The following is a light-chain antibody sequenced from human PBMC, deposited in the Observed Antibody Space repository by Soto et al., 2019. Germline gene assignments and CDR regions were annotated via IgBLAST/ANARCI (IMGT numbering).Light chain of an antibody. J-gene: IGLJ2*01. CDR2: STN. V-gene: IGLV8-61*01. CDR3: ALYVGSGTVV. Sequence: QTVVSQEPSFSVSPGETVTLTCGLTSASVLTSYYPSWYQQTPGQAPRTLIYSTNIRSSGVPDRFSGSILGNKAALTTTGAQADDESDYYCALYVGSGTVVFGGGTKLTVL. CDR1: SASVLTSYY.